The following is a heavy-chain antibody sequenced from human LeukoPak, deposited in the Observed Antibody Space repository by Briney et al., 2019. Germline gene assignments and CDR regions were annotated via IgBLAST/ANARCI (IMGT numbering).Heavy chain of an antibody. Sequence: ASVKVSCKASGYTFTSYDINWVRQATGQGLEWMGWMNPNSGNTGYAQKFQGRVTITRNTSISTAYMELSSLRSEDTAVYYCARGFMDDYSNCSDYWGQGTLVTVSS. CDR3: ARGFMDDYSNCSDY. J-gene: IGHJ4*02. V-gene: IGHV1-8*03. CDR1: GYTFTSYD. D-gene: IGHD4-11*01. CDR2: MNPNSGNT.